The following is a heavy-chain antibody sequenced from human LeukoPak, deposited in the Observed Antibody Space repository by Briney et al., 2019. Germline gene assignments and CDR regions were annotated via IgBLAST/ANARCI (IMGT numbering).Heavy chain of an antibody. CDR2: IIGSGVIT. Sequence: PGGSLRLSCVASGFAFSSYAMSWVRQAPGKGLGWVSDIIGSGVITYYADSVKGRFTISRDNSKNTMYLQMNSLRAEDTALYYCAKVNGYCSGGSCYSSGSYYYYGMDVWGKGTTVTVSS. V-gene: IGHV3-23*01. J-gene: IGHJ6*04. CDR3: AKVNGYCSGGSCYSSGSYYYYGMDV. CDR1: GFAFSSYA. D-gene: IGHD2-15*01.